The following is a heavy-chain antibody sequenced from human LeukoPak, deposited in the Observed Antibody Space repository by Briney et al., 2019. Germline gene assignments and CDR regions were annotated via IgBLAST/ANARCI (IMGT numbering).Heavy chain of an antibody. J-gene: IGHJ4*02. Sequence: SETLSLSCTVSDGSISSRNYYWGWIRQPPGKGLEWIGSIDYNGDTYYNPSLASRVTMSEDTSKNQFSLKLNSVTAEDTAVYYCARGHRGVFTDPINYWAQGTRVTVSS. CDR1: DGSISSRNYY. V-gene: IGHV4-39*01. CDR2: IDYNGDT. CDR3: ARGHRGVFTDPINY. D-gene: IGHD5-12*01.